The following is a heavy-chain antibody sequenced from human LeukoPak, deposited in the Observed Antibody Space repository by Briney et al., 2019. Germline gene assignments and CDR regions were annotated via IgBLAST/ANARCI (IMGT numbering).Heavy chain of an antibody. D-gene: IGHD1-26*01. CDR3: ARGEWELNAFDI. Sequence: ASVKVSCKASGYTFTSYDINWVRQATGQGLEWMGWMNPNSGNTGYAQKFQGRVTITRNTSISTAYMELGSLRSEDTAVYYCARGEWELNAFDIWGQGTMVTVSS. CDR1: GYTFTSYD. J-gene: IGHJ3*02. V-gene: IGHV1-8*03. CDR2: MNPNSGNT.